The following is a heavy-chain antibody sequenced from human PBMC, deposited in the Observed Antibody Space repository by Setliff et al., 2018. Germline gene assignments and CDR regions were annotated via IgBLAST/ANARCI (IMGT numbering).Heavy chain of an antibody. CDR1: GGSFDTYY. V-gene: IGHV4-34*01. J-gene: IGHJ4*02. D-gene: IGHD2-2*01. CDR3: RLAHCSNNCEEALDY. Sequence: SETLSLTCNVYGGSFDTYYWSWIRQPPGKGLEWFGEINHSGSGDYNPSFKGRVTISVDTSKKQFSLTLTSVTAADTALYYFRLAHCSNNCEEALDYWSQGTLVTVSS. CDR2: INHSGSG.